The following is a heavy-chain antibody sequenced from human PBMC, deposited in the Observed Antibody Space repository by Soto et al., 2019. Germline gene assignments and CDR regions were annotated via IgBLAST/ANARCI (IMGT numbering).Heavy chain of an antibody. CDR2: ISSSGSTI. V-gene: IGHV3-48*03. Sequence: GGSLRLSCAASGFTFSSYEMNWVRQAPGKGLEWVSYISSSGSTIYYADSVKGRFTISRDNAKNSLYLQMNSLRAEDTAVYYCAIDYGGNSGNDYWGQGTLVTVYS. D-gene: IGHD4-17*01. CDR1: GFTFSSYE. J-gene: IGHJ4*02. CDR3: AIDYGGNSGNDY.